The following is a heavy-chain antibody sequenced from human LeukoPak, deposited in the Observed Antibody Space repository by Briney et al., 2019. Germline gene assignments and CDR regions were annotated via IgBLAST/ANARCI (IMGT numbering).Heavy chain of an antibody. CDR1: GGSFSGYY. CDR2: INHSGST. CDR3: ARGGVTMIVVVTTTFTALRPNWFDP. Sequence: PSETLSLTCAVYGGSFSGYYWSWIRQPPGKGLEWIGEINHSGSTNYNPSLKSRVTISVDASKNQFSLKLSSVTAADTAVYYCARGGVTMIVVVTTTFTALRPNWFDPWGQGTLVTVSS. V-gene: IGHV4-34*01. D-gene: IGHD3-22*01. J-gene: IGHJ5*02.